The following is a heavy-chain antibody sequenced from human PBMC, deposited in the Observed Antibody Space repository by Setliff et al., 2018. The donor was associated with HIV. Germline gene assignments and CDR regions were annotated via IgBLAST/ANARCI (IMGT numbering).Heavy chain of an antibody. D-gene: IGHD4-17*01. V-gene: IGHV4-59*01. Sequence: SETLSLTCTVSGGSISSYYWSWIRQPPGKGLEWTGYIYYSGSTNYNPSLKSRVTISVDTSKNQFSLKLSSVPAADTAVYYCARTAYDYGDYADEDYYYGMDVWGQGTTVTVSS. CDR1: GGSISSYY. CDR2: IYYSGST. CDR3: ARTAYDYGDYADEDYYYGMDV. J-gene: IGHJ6*02.